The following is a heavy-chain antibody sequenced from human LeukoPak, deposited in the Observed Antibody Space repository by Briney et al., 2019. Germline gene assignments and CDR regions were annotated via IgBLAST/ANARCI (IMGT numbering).Heavy chain of an antibody. CDR3: ARGPCSSTSCYFYYYYYYGMDV. CDR1: GFTFSSYS. CDR2: ISSSSSYI. J-gene: IGHJ6*02. V-gene: IGHV3-21*01. D-gene: IGHD2-2*01. Sequence: PGGSLRLSCAASGFTFSSYSMNWVRQAPGKGLEWVSTISSSSSYIYYADSVKGRFTISRDNAKNSLYLQMNSLRAEDTAVYYCARGPCSSTSCYFYYYYYYGMDVWGQGTTVTVSS.